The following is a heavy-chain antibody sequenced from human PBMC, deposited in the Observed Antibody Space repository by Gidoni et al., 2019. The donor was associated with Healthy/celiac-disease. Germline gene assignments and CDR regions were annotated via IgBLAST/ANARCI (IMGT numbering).Heavy chain of an antibody. CDR3: ARVRVVVTAMDAFDI. CDR1: GYTFTSFY. Sequence: QVQLVQSGAEVKKPGASVKVSCKASGYTFTSFYMPWVRQAPGQGLEWMGIINPSGGSTSYAQKFQGRVTMTRDTSTSTVYMELSSLRSEDTAVYYCARVRVVVTAMDAFDIWGQGTMVTVSS. D-gene: IGHD2-21*02. CDR2: INPSGGST. V-gene: IGHV1-46*01. J-gene: IGHJ3*02.